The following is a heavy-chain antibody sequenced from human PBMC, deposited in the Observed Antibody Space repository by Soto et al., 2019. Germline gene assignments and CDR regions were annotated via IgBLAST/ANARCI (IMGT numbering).Heavy chain of an antibody. J-gene: IGHJ4*02. D-gene: IGHD2-8*01. V-gene: IGHV3-33*01. CDR1: GFIFSSYG. CDR3: AREMDGY. CDR2: IWYDGTNK. Sequence: QVQLVESGGGVVQPGRSLRLSCAASGFIFSSYGMHWVRQAPGKGLEWVAFIWYDGTNKNYAASVKGRFTISRDDSKNTLYLQMASLRADDTAVYYCAREMDGYWGQGTLVSVSS.